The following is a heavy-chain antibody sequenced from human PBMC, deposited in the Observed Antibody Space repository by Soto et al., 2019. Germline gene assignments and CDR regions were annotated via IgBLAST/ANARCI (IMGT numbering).Heavy chain of an antibody. CDR1: GGSISSSNW. D-gene: IGHD3-3*01. J-gene: IGHJ6*02. CDR3: ARSQYDFWSGYFTSDYYYGMDG. CDR2: IYHSGST. V-gene: IGHV4-4*02. Sequence: SETLSLTCAVSGGSISSSNWWSWVRQPPGKGLEWIGEIYHSGSTNYNPSLKSRVTISVDKSKNQFSLKLSSVTAADTAVYYCARSQYDFWSGYFTSDYYYGMDGWGQGTTVTVSS.